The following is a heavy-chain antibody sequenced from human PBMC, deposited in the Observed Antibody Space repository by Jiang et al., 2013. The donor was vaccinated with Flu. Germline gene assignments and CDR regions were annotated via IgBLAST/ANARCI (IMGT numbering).Heavy chain of an antibody. J-gene: IGHJ3*02. CDR2: TYYRSKWYY. V-gene: IGHV6-1*01. D-gene: IGHD1-1*01. Sequence: SQTLSLTCVISGDSVSSITASWNWIRQSPSRGLQWLGRTYYRSKWYYDYAVSVKSRITINPDTSKNQFSLQLNSVTPEDTAVYYCARDDGSNTWERSNAFDIWGQGTMVTVS. CDR1: GDSVSSITAS. CDR3: ARDDGSNTWERSNAFDI.